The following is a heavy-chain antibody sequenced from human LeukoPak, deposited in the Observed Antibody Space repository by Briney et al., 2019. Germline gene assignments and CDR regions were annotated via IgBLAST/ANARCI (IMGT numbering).Heavy chain of an antibody. D-gene: IGHD6-19*01. Sequence: ASVKVSCKASGYTFTGYYMHWVRQAPGQGLGWMGWINPNSGGTNYAQKFQGRVTMTRDTSISTAYMELSRLRSDDTAVYYCAREEQWLVRNFDYWGQGTPATVSS. CDR2: INPNSGGT. CDR1: GYTFTGYY. CDR3: AREEQWLVRNFDY. V-gene: IGHV1-2*02. J-gene: IGHJ4*02.